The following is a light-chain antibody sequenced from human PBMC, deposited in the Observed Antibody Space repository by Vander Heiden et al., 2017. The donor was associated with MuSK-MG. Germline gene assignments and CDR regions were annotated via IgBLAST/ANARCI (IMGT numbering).Light chain of an antibody. Sequence: EIVLTQSPGTLSLSPGERATLSCRARQSVGSSFLAWYQQKPGQAPRLLIYAASSRAAGIPDRFSGSGSGTDFTLTISRLEPEDFAGYYGQHSFPFGHGTKVDIK. J-gene: IGKJ3*01. CDR2: AAS. CDR1: QSVGSSF. CDR3: QHSFP. V-gene: IGKV3-20*01.